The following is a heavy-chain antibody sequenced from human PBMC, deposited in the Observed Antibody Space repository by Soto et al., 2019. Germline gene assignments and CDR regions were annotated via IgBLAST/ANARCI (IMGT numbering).Heavy chain of an antibody. CDR2: INHSGST. D-gene: IGHD2-2*01. CDR1: GGSFSGYY. CDR3: ARGTRLNCSSTSCYFYFDL. V-gene: IGHV4-34*01. Sequence: QVQLQQWGAGLLKPSETLSLTCAVYGGSFSGYYWSWIRQPPGKGLEWIGEINHSGSTNYNPSLKSRVTISVDASKNQFSRMLSSVTAADTAVYYCARGTRLNCSSTSCYFYFDLWGRGSLVTVSS. J-gene: IGHJ2*01.